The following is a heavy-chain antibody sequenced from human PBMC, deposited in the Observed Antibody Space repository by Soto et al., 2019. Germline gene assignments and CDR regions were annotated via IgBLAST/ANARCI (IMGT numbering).Heavy chain of an antibody. CDR3: ATLTTVTTYGAFDI. J-gene: IGHJ3*02. CDR1: GGSISSSSYY. D-gene: IGHD4-17*01. CDR2: IYYSGST. V-gene: IGHV4-39*01. Sequence: SETLSLTCTVSGGSISSSSYYWGWTRQPPGKGLEWIGSIYYSGSTYYNPSLKSRVTISVDTSKNQFSLKLSSVTAADTAVYYCATLTTVTTYGAFDIWGQGTMVTVSS.